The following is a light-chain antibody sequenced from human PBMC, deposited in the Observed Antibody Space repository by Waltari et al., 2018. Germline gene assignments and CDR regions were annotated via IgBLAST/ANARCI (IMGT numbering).Light chain of an antibody. Sequence: SYVLTQPPSVSVAPGETARLTCGGDNIGSYSVHWYQQRPGQAPMLVIYYDSDRPSGSPERCSGSNSGNTASLTSSRVEAGDEAKYYCHVWHPDVDPGVFGTGTDVTVV. J-gene: IGLJ1*01. CDR2: YDS. CDR3: HVWHPDVDPGV. V-gene: IGLV3-21*04. CDR1: NIGSYS.